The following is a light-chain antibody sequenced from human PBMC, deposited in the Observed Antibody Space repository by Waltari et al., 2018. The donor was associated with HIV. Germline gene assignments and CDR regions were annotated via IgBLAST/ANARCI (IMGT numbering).Light chain of an antibody. CDR3: QQYAASPLT. J-gene: IGKJ4*01. Sequence: EIVLTQSTGTLSLSPGARATLSCRASQGVRSASLALYQQNPGQAPRLLIYCASSRAPGIPDRFSGSGAVTDFILTISRLEPEDCAVYYCQQYAASPLTFGGGTKVEIK. V-gene: IGKV3-20*01. CDR1: QGVRSAS. CDR2: CAS.